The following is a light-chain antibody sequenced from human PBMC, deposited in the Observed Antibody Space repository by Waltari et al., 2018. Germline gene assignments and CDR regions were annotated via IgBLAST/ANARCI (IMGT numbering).Light chain of an antibody. CDR3: QQYYSYPPELT. CDR2: AAS. V-gene: IGKV1-8*01. J-gene: IGKJ4*01. Sequence: AIRITQSPSSLSASTGDRVTITCRASQGIRSYLAWYQQKPGKAPKLLIYAASTLQSGVPSRFSGSGSGTDFTLTISCLQSEDFATYYCQQYYSYPPELTFGGGTKVEIK. CDR1: QGIRSY.